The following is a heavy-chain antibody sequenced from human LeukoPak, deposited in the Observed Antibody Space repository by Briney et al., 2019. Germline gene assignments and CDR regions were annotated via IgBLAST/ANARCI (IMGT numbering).Heavy chain of an antibody. J-gene: IGHJ3*02. Sequence: PSETLSLTCTVSGGSISSSSYYWGWIRQPPGKGLEWIGSIYYSGSTNYNPSLKSRVTISVDTSKNQFSLKLSSVTAADTAVYYCARDTNDLLPDAFDIWGQGTTVTVSS. CDR2: IYYSGST. V-gene: IGHV4-39*07. D-gene: IGHD2-15*01. CDR3: ARDTNDLLPDAFDI. CDR1: GGSISSSSYY.